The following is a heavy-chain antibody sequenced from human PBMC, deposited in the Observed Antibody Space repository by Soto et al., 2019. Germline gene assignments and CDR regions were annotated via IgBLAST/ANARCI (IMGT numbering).Heavy chain of an antibody. CDR2: IYYTGDT. D-gene: IGHD4-17*01. CDR1: GYSISSSNW. CDR3: ARRTTVTNWYFDL. J-gene: IGHJ2*01. V-gene: IGHV4-28*01. Sequence: QVQLQESGPGLVKSSDTLSLTCAVSGYSISSSNWWGWIRQPPGNGLEWIGYIYYTGDTFYNPSLKSRVTMSVDTSKNQFSLKVSSVTAVDTAVYYCARRTTVTNWYFDLWGRGTLVTVSS.